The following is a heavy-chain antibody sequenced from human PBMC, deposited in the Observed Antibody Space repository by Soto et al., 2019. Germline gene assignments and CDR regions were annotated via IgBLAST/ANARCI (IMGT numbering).Heavy chain of an antibody. CDR1: GGSISTYY. Sequence: SETLSLTCTVSGGSISTYYWSWIRQPPGKGLEWIGYIYFSGGTNYNPSLKSRVTISIDTSKKQFSLKLSSVTAADTAVYYCARDYMVRGVMRWFDPWGQGTLVTVSS. J-gene: IGHJ5*02. CDR3: ARDYMVRGVMRWFDP. D-gene: IGHD3-10*01. CDR2: IYFSGGT. V-gene: IGHV4-59*01.